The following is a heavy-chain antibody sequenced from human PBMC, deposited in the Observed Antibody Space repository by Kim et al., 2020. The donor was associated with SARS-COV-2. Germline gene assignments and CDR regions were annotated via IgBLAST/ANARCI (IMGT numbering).Heavy chain of an antibody. D-gene: IGHD1-26*01. J-gene: IGHJ5*02. CDR1: GFTFSSYA. Sequence: GGSLRLSCAASGFTFSSYAMLWVRQAPGKGLEWVAVISFDGSNKYYGDSVKGRFTVSRDNTKNTLYLQMNSLRAEDTAVYYCARQGDRGPTDWFDPWGQGTLVTVPS. CDR2: ISFDGSNK. CDR3: ARQGDRGPTDWFDP. V-gene: IGHV3-30*04.